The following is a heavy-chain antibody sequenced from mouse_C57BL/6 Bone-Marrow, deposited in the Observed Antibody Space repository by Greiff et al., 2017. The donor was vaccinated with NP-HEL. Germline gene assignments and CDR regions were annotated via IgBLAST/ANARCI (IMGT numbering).Heavy chain of an antibody. V-gene: IGHV1-55*01. CDR2: IYPGSGST. Sequence: VQLQQSGAELVKPGASVKMSCKASGYTFTSYWITWVKQRPGQGLEWIGDIYPGSGSTNYNEKFKSKATLTVDTSSSTAYMQLSSLTSEDSAVYYCARSRYGSSSFAYWGQGTLVTVSA. CDR1: GYTFTSYW. J-gene: IGHJ3*01. CDR3: ARSRYGSSSFAY. D-gene: IGHD1-1*01.